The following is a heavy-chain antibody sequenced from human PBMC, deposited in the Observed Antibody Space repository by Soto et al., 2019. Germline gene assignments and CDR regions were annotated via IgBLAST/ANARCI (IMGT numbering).Heavy chain of an antibody. V-gene: IGHV3-33*01. D-gene: IGHD1-26*01. CDR1: GFTFSHHG. CDR2: IWYDGSLK. J-gene: IGHJ4*02. Sequence: QVQLVESGGGVVQPGKSLRLSCAASGFTFSHHGIHWVRQAPGKGLEWVVVIWYDGSLKYYADSVQGRFIVSRDNSKNTVYLQMNSLRVEDTAVYYCARWDLDWWGQGTLVTVSS. CDR3: ARWDLDW.